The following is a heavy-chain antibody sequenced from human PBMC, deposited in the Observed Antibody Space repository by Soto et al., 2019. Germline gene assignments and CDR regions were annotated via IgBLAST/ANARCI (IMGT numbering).Heavy chain of an antibody. CDR1: GYTFTSYA. V-gene: IGHV1-3*01. CDR3: AVGVYAIPDNWFDP. Sequence: QVQLVQAGAEVKKPGASVKVSCKASGYTFTSYAMHWVRQAPGQRLEWMGWINAGNGNTKYSQKFQGRGTITRDTSASTADMELSSLRSEDTAVYYCAVGVYAIPDNWFDPWGQGTLVTVSS. D-gene: IGHD2-8*01. CDR2: INAGNGNT. J-gene: IGHJ5*02.